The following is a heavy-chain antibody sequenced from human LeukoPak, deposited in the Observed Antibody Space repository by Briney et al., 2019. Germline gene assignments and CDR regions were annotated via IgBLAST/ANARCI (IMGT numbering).Heavy chain of an antibody. CDR2: ISWNSGNI. V-gene: IGHV3-9*01. CDR3: ASSCSSTSCYGRDV. D-gene: IGHD2-2*01. CDR1: GFTFDDYA. Sequence: PGGSLRLSCAASGFTFDDYAMHWVRQAPGKGLEWVSGISWNSGNIGYADSVKGRFTISRDNAKNSLYLQMNSLRAEDTALYHCASSCSSTSCYGRDVWGKGTTVTVSS. J-gene: IGHJ6*04.